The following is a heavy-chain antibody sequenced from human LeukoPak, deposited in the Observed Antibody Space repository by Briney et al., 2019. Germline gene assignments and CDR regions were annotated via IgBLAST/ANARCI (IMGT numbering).Heavy chain of an antibody. CDR2: IYISGST. D-gene: IGHD3-22*01. CDR1: GGSIISYY. CDR3: ARSLNYYYDSSGSFDY. J-gene: IGHJ4*02. V-gene: IGHV4-4*07. Sequence: SETLSLTCTVSGGSIISYYWSWIRQLAGKGLEWIGRIYISGSTNYNPSLKSRVTMSVDTSKNQFSLKLSSVTAADTAVYYCARSLNYYYDSSGSFDYWGQGTLVTVSS.